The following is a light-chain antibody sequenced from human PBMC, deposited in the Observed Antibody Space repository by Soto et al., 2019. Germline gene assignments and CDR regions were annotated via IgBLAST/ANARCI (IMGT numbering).Light chain of an antibody. CDR2: DAS. V-gene: IGKV3-11*01. CDR3: HQRSNWLT. Sequence: EIVLTQSPATLSLSPGERATLSCRASQSVSSYLAWYQQKPGQAHRLLIYDASNRATGIPARFSGSGSGTDFTLTISSLEPEDFAVYYCHQRSNWLTFGGGTKVEIK. J-gene: IGKJ4*01. CDR1: QSVSSY.